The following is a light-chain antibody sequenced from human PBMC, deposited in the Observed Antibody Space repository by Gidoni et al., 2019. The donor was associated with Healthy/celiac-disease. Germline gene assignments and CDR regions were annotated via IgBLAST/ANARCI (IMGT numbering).Light chain of an antibody. CDR2: AAS. CDR1: QGISNY. J-gene: IGKJ1*01. V-gene: IGKV1-27*01. CDR3: QKYNSAPRT. Sequence: DIQMTQSPSSLSASVGDRVTNTCRASQGISNYLAWYQQKPGKVPKLLIYAASTLQSGVPSRFSGRGSRTDFTLTIRSLQPEDVATYYFQKYNSAPRTFGQWTKVEIK.